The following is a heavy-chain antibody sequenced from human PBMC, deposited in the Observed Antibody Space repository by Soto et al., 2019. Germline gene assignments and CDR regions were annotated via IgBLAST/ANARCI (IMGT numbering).Heavy chain of an antibody. CDR3: AKDGETKQWLRYFDY. D-gene: IGHD6-19*01. V-gene: IGHV3-30*18. Sequence: QVQLVESGGGVVQPGRSLRLSCAASGFTFTSYAMHWVRQAPGKGLEYVAIISYDGNNTYYADSVKGRFTISRDNSKNTLYLQINSLRAEDTAVYYCAKDGETKQWLRYFDYWGQGTLVTVSS. CDR2: ISYDGNNT. J-gene: IGHJ4*02. CDR1: GFTFTSYA.